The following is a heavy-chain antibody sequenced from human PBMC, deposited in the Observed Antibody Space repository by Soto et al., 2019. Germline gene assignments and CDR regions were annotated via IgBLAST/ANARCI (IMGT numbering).Heavy chain of an antibody. D-gene: IGHD7-27*01. J-gene: IGHJ4*02. CDR2: IAHDGSEK. CDR3: ARESNAHFDY. Sequence: GGSLRLSCAASGFTFRKYWMSWVCQAPGRGLEWVATIAHDGSEKFYVDSVKGRFTISRDNTKNSLYLQMNSLRAEDTAVYYCARESNAHFDYWGQGTMVTVSS. CDR1: GFTFRKYW. V-gene: IGHV3-7*01.